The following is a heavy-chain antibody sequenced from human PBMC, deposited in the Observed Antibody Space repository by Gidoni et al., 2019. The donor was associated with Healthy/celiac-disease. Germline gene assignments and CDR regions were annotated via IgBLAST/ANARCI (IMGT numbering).Heavy chain of an antibody. J-gene: IGHJ6*02. CDR2: ISYDGSNK. CDR3: AKDQQLVLGYYYYGMDV. V-gene: IGHV3-30*18. Sequence: QVQLVESGGGVVQPGRSLNLSWAASGFTFSSYGMHWVRQAPGKGLGWVAVISYDGSNKYYADSVKGRFTISRDNSKNTLYLQMNSLRAEDTAVYYCAKDQQLVLGYYYYGMDVWGQGTTVTVSS. D-gene: IGHD6-6*01. CDR1: GFTFSSYG.